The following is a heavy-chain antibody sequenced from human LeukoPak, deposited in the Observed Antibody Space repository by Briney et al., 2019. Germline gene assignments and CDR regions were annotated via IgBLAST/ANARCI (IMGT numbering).Heavy chain of an antibody. Sequence: GGSLRLSCAASGFTVSSNYMSWVRQAPGRAPEWVWAVSGGGTTTYYRNSVKGRFTISRDNSKNTLYLQMNSLRAEDTAVYYCAKSDYYDSSGHPSSFEYWGQGTLVTVSS. J-gene: IGHJ4*02. CDR3: AKSDYYDSSGHPSSFEY. CDR2: VSGGGTTT. CDR1: GFTVSSNY. V-gene: IGHV3-23*01. D-gene: IGHD3-22*01.